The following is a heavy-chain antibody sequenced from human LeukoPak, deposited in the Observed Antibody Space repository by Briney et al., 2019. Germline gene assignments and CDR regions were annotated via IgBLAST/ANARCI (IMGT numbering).Heavy chain of an antibody. CDR1: GFTFSSYS. V-gene: IGHV3-21*01. CDR2: ISSSSSYI. D-gene: IGHD2-2*01. CDR3: ARDPVPAALEYWFEP. Sequence: PGGSLSLSCAASGFTFSSYSMNWVRQPPGKGLEWVSSISSSSSYIYFADSVKGRFTIPRDNAKNSLYLPMNRLRAEDTAVYYWARDPVPAALEYWFEPWGQGTLVTVSS. J-gene: IGHJ5*02.